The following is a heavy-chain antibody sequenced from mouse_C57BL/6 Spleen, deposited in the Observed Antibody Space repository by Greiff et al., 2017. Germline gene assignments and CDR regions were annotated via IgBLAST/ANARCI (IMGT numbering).Heavy chain of an antibody. V-gene: IGHV7-3*01. CDR1: GFTFTDYY. CDR3: ASYSNYVAMDY. D-gene: IGHD2-1*01. J-gene: IGHJ4*01. Sequence: EVQLVESGGGLVQPGGSLSLSCAASGFTFTDYYMSWVRQPPGKALEWLGFIRNKANGYTTEYSASVKGRFTISRDNSQSILYLQMNALRAEDSATYYCASYSNYVAMDYWGQGTSVTVSS. CDR2: IRNKANGYTT.